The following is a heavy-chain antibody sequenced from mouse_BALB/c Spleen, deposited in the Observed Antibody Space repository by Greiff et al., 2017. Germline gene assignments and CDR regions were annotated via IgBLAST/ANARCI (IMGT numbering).Heavy chain of an antibody. Sequence: VQLQQSGPELVKPGASVKMSCKASGYTFTSYVMHWVKQKPGQGLEWIGYINPYNDGTKYNEKFKGKATLTSDKSSSTAYMELSSLTSEDSAVYYCARGVGYGGSYDLFAYWGQGTLVTVSA. CDR3: ARGVGYGGSYDLFAY. D-gene: IGHD1-1*01. CDR1: GYTFTSYV. CDR2: INPYNDGT. V-gene: IGHV1-14*01. J-gene: IGHJ3*01.